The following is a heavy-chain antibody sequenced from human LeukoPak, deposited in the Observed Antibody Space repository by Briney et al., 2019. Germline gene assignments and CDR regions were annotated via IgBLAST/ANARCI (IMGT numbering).Heavy chain of an antibody. Sequence: ASVKVSCTASGYTFTSYGISWVRQAPGQGLEWMGWISAYNGNTNYAQKLQGRVTMTTDTSTSTAYMELRSLRSDDTAVYYCARDVGYCSSTSCYSVHDAFDIWGQGRMVTVSS. D-gene: IGHD2-2*02. CDR1: GYTFTSYG. CDR2: ISAYNGNT. CDR3: ARDVGYCSSTSCYSVHDAFDI. V-gene: IGHV1-18*01. J-gene: IGHJ3*02.